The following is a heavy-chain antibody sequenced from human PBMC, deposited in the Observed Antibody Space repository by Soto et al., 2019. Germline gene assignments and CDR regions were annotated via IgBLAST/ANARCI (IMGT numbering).Heavy chain of an antibody. J-gene: IGHJ5*02. CDR2: ISYDGSNK. V-gene: IGHV3-30-3*01. CDR1: GFTFSSYA. D-gene: IGHD2-15*01. CDR3: ARDLRYCSGGSCSIP. Sequence: QVQLVESGGGVVQPGRSLRLSCAASGFTFSSYAMHWVRQAPGKGLEWVAVISYDGSNKYYADSVKGRFTISRDNSKNTLYLQRNSLRAEDTAVYYCARDLRYCSGGSCSIPWGQGTLVTVSS.